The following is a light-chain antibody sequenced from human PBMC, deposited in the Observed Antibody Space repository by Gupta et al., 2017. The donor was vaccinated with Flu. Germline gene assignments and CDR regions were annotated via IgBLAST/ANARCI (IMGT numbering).Light chain of an antibody. V-gene: IGLV1-47*01. CDR2: RSD. CDR3: ATWDDNQSGWV. CDR1: IFNIGTNY. J-gene: IGLJ3*02. Sequence: SIFNIGTNYVYWYKHLPGTAPKLLIHRSDQRPSGVPDRFSGSKSGYSASLAIGGLRSDDEAVYYCATWDDNQSGWVFGGGTRLTVL.